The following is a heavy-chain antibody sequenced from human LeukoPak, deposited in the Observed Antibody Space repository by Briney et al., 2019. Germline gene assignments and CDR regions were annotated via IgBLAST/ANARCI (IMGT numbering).Heavy chain of an antibody. Sequence: PGGSLRLSCAASGFTFSSYGMHWVRQAPGKGLEWVAFIRYDGSNKYYADSVEGRFAISRDNSKNTLSLQMNSLRAEDTAVYYCARDYVPYSSGCPDYWGQGTLVTVSS. D-gene: IGHD6-19*01. CDR3: ARDYVPYSSGCPDY. V-gene: IGHV3-30*02. J-gene: IGHJ4*02. CDR2: IRYDGSNK. CDR1: GFTFSSYG.